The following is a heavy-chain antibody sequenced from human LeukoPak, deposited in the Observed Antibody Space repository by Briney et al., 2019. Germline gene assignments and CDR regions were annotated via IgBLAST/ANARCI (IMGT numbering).Heavy chain of an antibody. CDR2: IHYSGST. D-gene: IGHD3-3*01. CDR3: ASAPYYDFWSGYYTNWYFDL. J-gene: IGHJ2*01. CDR1: GGSISSYY. Sequence: SETLSLTCTVSGGSISSYYWSWIRQPPGKGLEWIGYIHYSGSTNYNPSLKSRVTISVDTSKNQFPLKLSSVTAADTAVYYCASAPYYDFWSGYYTNWYFDLWGRGTLVTVSS. V-gene: IGHV4-59*01.